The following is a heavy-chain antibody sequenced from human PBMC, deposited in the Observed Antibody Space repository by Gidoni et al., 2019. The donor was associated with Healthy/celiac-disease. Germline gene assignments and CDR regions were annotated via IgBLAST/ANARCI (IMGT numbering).Heavy chain of an antibody. V-gene: IGHV4-4*07. D-gene: IGHD3-3*01. CDR3: ARETNYDFWSGSPGGFDP. CDR2: IYTSGST. CDR1: GGSIRSSY. J-gene: IGHJ5*02. Sequence: QVQLHESGPGLVKPSETLSLTCTVSGGSIRSSYWRWIRQPAGKGLEWIGRIYTSGSTNYNPSLKRRVTMSVDTSKNQFSLKLRSVTAADTAVYYCARETNYDFWSGSPGGFDPWGQGTLVTVSS.